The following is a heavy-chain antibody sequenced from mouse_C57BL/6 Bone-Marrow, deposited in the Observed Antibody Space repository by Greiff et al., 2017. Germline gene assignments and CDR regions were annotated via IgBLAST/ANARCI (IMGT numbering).Heavy chain of an antibody. Sequence: QVQPQQLGAEPVRPGTSVKLFCKASGYTFTSYWMHWVKQRPGQGLEWIGVIDPSDSYTNNNQKFKGKATLTVDTSTSTAYMQLSSLTSEDSAVYFCASLWDGDYWGQGTTLTVSS. D-gene: IGHD4-1*01. V-gene: IGHV1-59*01. CDR2: IDPSDSYT. CDR1: GYTFTSYW. J-gene: IGHJ2*01. CDR3: ASLWDGDY.